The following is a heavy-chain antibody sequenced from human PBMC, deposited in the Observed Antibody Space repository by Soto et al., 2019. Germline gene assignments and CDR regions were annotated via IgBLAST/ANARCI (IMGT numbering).Heavy chain of an antibody. V-gene: IGHV3-23*01. Sequence: EVQLLESGGGLVQPGGSLRLSCAASGFTFSSYAMRWVLQAPGKGLEWVSAISGSGDSTYYADSVKGRFTISRDNSKNTLYLQMNSLRAEDTAVYYCARRGSGSYYDYWGQGTLVTVSS. CDR1: GFTFSSYA. CDR3: ARRGSGSYYDY. CDR2: ISGSGDST. D-gene: IGHD1-26*01. J-gene: IGHJ4*02.